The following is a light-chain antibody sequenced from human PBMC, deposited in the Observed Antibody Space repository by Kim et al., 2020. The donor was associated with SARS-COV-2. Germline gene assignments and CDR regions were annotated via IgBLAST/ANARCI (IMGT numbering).Light chain of an antibody. V-gene: IGKV1-39*01. J-gene: IGKJ2*01. Sequence: DIQMTESPSSLSASVGDRVTVTCRANQSISTYLNWYQQKPGKAPNLLIYAASTLQSGAPSRVSGSGSGTHFTLTISSLQPEDSATYYCQQSYISLYTFRQGTKVDI. CDR1: QSISTY. CDR3: QQSYISLYT. CDR2: AAS.